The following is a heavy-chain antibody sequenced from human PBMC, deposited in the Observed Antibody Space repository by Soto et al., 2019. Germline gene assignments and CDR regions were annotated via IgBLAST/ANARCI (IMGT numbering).Heavy chain of an antibody. CDR3: ARDVFSCGGDCYDDY. J-gene: IGHJ4*02. CDR2: ISYDGTNK. V-gene: IGHV3-30-3*01. D-gene: IGHD2-21*02. Sequence: GGSLRLSCAATGFTFTRYALHWVRQAPGKGLEWVAFISYDGTNKYYADSVKGRFTISRDNSKSSLYLQMSSLRAEDTAVYYCARDVFSCGGDCYDDYWGQGTLVTVSS. CDR1: GFTFTRYA.